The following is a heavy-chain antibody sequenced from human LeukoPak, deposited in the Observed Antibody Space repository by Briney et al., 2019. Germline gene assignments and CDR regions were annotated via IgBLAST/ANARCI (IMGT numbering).Heavy chain of an antibody. CDR1: GGSISSGDYY. Sequence: PSETLSLTCTVSGGSISSGDYYWSWIRQPPGKGLEWIGYIYYSGSTYYNPSLKSRVTISVDTSKNQFSLKLSSVTAADTAVYYCASAPRGYDSWDFGAFDIWGQGTMVTVSS. J-gene: IGHJ3*02. V-gene: IGHV4-30-4*01. CDR3: ASAPRGYDSWDFGAFDI. D-gene: IGHD5-12*01. CDR2: IYYSGST.